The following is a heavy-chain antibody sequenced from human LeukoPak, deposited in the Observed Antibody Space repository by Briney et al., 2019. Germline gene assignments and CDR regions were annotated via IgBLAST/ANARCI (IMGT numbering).Heavy chain of an antibody. Sequence: GGSLRLSCAASGFTFSNYAMSWVRQAPGKGLEWVAAINGSGGNTYSADSVKGRFTISRENSKNTLYLQMNSLRAEDTAVYYCARSPGSGWYTISPWGQGPLVTVPS. V-gene: IGHV3-23*01. J-gene: IGHJ5*02. CDR3: ARSPGSGWYTISP. CDR2: INGSGGNT. D-gene: IGHD6-19*01. CDR1: GFTFSNYA.